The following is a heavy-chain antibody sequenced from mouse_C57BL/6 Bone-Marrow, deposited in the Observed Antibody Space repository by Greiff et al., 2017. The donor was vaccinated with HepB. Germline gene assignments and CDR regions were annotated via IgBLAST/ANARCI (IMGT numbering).Heavy chain of an antibody. CDR2: ILPGIGST. V-gene: IGHV1-9*01. D-gene: IGHD2-1*01. CDR1: GYTFTGYW. Sequence: QVQLQQSGAELMKPGASVKLSCKATGYTFTGYWIEWVKQRPGHGLEWIGEILPGIGSTNYNEKFKGKATFTADTSSNTAYRQLSSLTTEDSAIYYWARGQYGNYVFWFAYWGQGTLVTVSA. CDR3: ARGQYGNYVFWFAY. J-gene: IGHJ3*01.